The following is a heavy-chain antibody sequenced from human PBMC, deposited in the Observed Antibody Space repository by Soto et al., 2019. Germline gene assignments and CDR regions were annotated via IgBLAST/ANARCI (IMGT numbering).Heavy chain of an antibody. V-gene: IGHV3-20*04. J-gene: IGHJ4*02. CDR3: ARALSITADPFAC. D-gene: IGHD3-10*01. CDR2: INWAGTSI. Sequence: EVQLVESGGGVVRPGGSLRLSCTASGFTFDHYGMSWVRQGPGKGLEWVATINWAGTSIGYADSVKGRFTISRDNAKSPLYLQMTSLRAADTASYYCARALSITADPFACWGQGTLVTVSS. CDR1: GFTFDHYG.